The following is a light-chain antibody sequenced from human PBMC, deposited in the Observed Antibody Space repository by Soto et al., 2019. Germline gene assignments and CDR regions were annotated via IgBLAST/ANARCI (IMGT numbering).Light chain of an antibody. V-gene: IGLV2-14*01. CDR3: TSYTTSSTYV. CDR2: EVS. Sequence: QSVLTQPASVSGSPGQSITISCTGTSSDVGNYIYVFWFQQYPGKAPKLIISEVSNRPSGVSSRFSGSKSGNTASLTISGLQAEDEAHYYCTSYTTSSTYVFGTGTKVTVL. CDR1: SSDVGNYIY. J-gene: IGLJ1*01.